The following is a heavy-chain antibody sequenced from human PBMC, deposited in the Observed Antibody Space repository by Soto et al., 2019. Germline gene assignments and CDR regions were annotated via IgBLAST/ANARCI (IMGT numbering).Heavy chain of an antibody. CDR2: IYYSGST. CDR3: ARDSADYADAFDI. D-gene: IGHD4-17*01. CDR1: GGSISSGDYY. Sequence: PSETLSLTCTVSGGSISSGDYYWSWIRQPPGKGLEWIGYIYYSGSTYYNPSLKSRVTISVDTSKNQFSLKLSSVTAADTAVYYCARDSADYADAFDIWGQGTMVTVSS. V-gene: IGHV4-30-4*01. J-gene: IGHJ3*02.